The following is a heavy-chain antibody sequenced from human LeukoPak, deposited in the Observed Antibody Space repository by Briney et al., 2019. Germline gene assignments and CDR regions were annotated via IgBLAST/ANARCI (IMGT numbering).Heavy chain of an antibody. Sequence: GSLRLSCSASGFTFSAYGMHWVRQAPGKGLEWMAVIWYNGGNKYYADSVKGRFTISRDNPKNTLYLQMNSLRGEDTAVYYCARDMGGSGSQPDYWGQGTLVTVSS. CDR1: GFTFSAYG. J-gene: IGHJ4*02. D-gene: IGHD3-10*01. CDR3: ARDMGGSGSQPDY. CDR2: IWYNGGNK. V-gene: IGHV3-33*01.